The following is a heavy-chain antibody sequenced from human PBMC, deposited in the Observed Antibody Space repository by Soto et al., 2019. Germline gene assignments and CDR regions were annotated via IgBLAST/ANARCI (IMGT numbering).Heavy chain of an antibody. Sequence: QVQLVESGGGVVQPGKSLRLSCVASGLTFSSLDMHWVRQAPGKGLEWVAVISYDGSNKYYADSVKGGFSVSRDNSKNALFLQMNNLRSEDTAVYYCAKPHSTVVTPAFDYWGQGTLVTVSS. CDR2: ISYDGSNK. CDR1: GLTFSSLD. D-gene: IGHD4-17*01. V-gene: IGHV3-30*18. CDR3: AKPHSTVVTPAFDY. J-gene: IGHJ4*02.